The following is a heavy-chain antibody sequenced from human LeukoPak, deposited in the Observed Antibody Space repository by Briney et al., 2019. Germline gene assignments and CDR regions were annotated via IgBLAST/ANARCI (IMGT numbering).Heavy chain of an antibody. J-gene: IGHJ2*01. D-gene: IGHD2/OR15-2a*01. V-gene: IGHV3-33*08. Sequence: GGSLRLSCTASGFALSHYGMHWVRQAPGKGLELVALLWADGTRPSYADSVKGRFTISRDISRNTLYLQMNGLRAEDTALYYCARDADTTALYWYFDLWGRGILVTVSS. CDR2: LWADGTRP. CDR1: GFALSHYG. CDR3: ARDADTTALYWYFDL.